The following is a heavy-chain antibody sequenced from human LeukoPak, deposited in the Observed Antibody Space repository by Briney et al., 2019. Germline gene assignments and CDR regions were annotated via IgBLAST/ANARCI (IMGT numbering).Heavy chain of an antibody. CDR1: SFTLSDHY. CDR2: IHGSGNPI. V-gene: IGHV3-11*04. J-gene: IGHJ4*02. Sequence: GGPMRLSCVVSSFTLSDHYMRCLREAPGGGLEWVSYIHGSGNPISYADSVKGRFTISRDNAKNSLYLQMNSLRAEDTAVYYCARGHYGLDYWGQGTLVTVSS. CDR3: ARGHYGLDY. D-gene: IGHD3-10*01.